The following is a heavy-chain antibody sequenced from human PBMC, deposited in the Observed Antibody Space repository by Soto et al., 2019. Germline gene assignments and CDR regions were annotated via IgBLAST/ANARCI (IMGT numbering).Heavy chain of an antibody. D-gene: IGHD4-17*01. J-gene: IGHJ4*02. CDR3: ARDSDYGDYGTSPADDY. Sequence: QVQLVQSGAEEKKPGASVKVSCKASGYTFTSYAMHWVRQAPGQRLEWMGWINAGNGNTKYSQKFQGRVTITRDTSASTAYMELSSLRSEDTAVYYCARDSDYGDYGTSPADDYWGQGTLVTVSS. V-gene: IGHV1-3*05. CDR2: INAGNGNT. CDR1: GYTFTSYA.